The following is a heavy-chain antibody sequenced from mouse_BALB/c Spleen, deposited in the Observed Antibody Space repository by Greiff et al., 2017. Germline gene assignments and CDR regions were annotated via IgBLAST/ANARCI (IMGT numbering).Heavy chain of an antibody. CDR1: GYSITSDYA. CDR3: ARWGRGFAY. Sequence: EVKLEESGPGLVKPSQSLSLTCTVTGYSITSDYAWNWIRQFPGNKLEWMGYISYSGSTSYNPSLKSRISITRDTSKNQFFLQLNSVTTEDTATYYCARWGRGFAYWGQGTLVTVSA. V-gene: IGHV3-2*02. CDR2: ISYSGST. J-gene: IGHJ3*01. D-gene: IGHD3-3*01.